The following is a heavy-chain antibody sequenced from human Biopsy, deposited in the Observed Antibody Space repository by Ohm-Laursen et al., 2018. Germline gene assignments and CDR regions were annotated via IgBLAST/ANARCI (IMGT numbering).Heavy chain of an antibody. J-gene: IGHJ4*02. D-gene: IGHD6-19*01. Sequence: GTLSLTWAVSGYSISSDYRWGWIRQAPGKTLEWLGNIFKDGKTHYNPSLRSRLIISIDTSKNQFSLMMTSVSGADTAVYFCARVGSGWAPFDKWGPGTLVTVSS. V-gene: IGHV4-38-2*01. CDR3: ARVGSGWAPFDK. CDR1: GYSISSDYR. CDR2: IFKDGKT.